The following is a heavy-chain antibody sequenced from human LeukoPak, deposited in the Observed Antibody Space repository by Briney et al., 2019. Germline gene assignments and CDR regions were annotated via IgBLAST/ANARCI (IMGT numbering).Heavy chain of an antibody. D-gene: IGHD3-22*01. Sequence: GGSLRLSCAASGFTFSSYSMNWVRQAPGKGLEWGSYISSSSSTIYYADSVKGRFTISRDNAKNSLYLQMNSLRAEDTAVYYCARDIYYDSSGYYGSVYWGQGTLVTVSS. CDR3: ARDIYYDSSGYYGSVY. J-gene: IGHJ4*02. V-gene: IGHV3-48*04. CDR1: GFTFSSYS. CDR2: ISSSSSTI.